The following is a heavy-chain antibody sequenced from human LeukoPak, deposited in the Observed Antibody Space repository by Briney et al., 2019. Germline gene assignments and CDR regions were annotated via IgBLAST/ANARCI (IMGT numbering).Heavy chain of an antibody. CDR2: IYYTGTT. CDR3: ARNIVGTIGGFDI. D-gene: IGHD5-12*01. J-gene: IGHJ3*02. Sequence: SETLSLTCTVSGGSISSSSYYWGWIRQPPGKGLECIGTIYYTGTTYYNPSLKSRLTISVDGSKTQFSLKLSSVTAADTAVYYCARNIVGTIGGFDIWGQGTMVTVSS. CDR1: GGSISSSSYY. V-gene: IGHV4-39*07.